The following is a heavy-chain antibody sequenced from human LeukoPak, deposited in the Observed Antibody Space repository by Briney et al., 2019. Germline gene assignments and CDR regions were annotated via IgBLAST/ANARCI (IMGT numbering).Heavy chain of an antibody. Sequence: SETLSLTCAVYGGSFSGYYWSWIRQPPGKGLEWIGEINHSGSTNYNPSLKSRVTISVDTSKNQFSLKLSSVTAADTAVYYCARVPGYRYYAMDVWGQGTTVTVSS. CDR2: INHSGST. CDR3: ARVPGYRYYAMDV. J-gene: IGHJ6*02. CDR1: GGSFSGYY. D-gene: IGHD5-18*01. V-gene: IGHV4-34*01.